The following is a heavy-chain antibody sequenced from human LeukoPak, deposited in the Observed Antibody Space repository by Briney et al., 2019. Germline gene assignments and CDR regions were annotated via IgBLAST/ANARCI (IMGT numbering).Heavy chain of an antibody. J-gene: IGHJ3*02. D-gene: IGHD1-14*01. CDR1: GYTFTGYY. CDR3: ARLHGNDAFDI. Sequence: ASVKVSCKVSGYTFTGYYMHWVRQAPGQGLEWMGWINPNSGGTNYAQKFQGRVTMTRDTSISTAYMELSRLRSDGTAVYYRARLHGNDAFDIWGQGTMVTVSS. V-gene: IGHV1-2*02. CDR2: INPNSGGT.